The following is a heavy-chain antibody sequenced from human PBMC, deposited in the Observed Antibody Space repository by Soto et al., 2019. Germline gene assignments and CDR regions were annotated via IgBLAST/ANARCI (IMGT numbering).Heavy chain of an antibody. Sequence: QVQLLQSGAEVKKPGASVKVSCKASGYMFNTYGITWVRQAPGQGLEWMGWISVYNGNIDYAPKFEGRVTMTTDTSTSTAYMELKSLTSDDTAVYYCARTYGSGDYFLPFEYWGQGPPVSVSS. CDR2: ISVYNGNI. D-gene: IGHD3-10*01. CDR3: ARTYGSGDYFLPFEY. V-gene: IGHV1-18*01. CDR1: GYMFNTYG. J-gene: IGHJ4*02.